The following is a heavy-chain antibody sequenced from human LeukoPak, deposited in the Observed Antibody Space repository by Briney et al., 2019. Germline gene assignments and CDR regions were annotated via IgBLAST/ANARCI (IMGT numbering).Heavy chain of an antibody. CDR2: IRYDESTK. D-gene: IGHD3-10*01. V-gene: IGHV3-30*02. CDR3: AKDFPSYYGSRTFDY. J-gene: IGHJ4*02. CDR1: GFTFSNYG. Sequence: GGSLRLSCAASGFTFSNYGMHWVRQAPGKGLEWVAFIRYDESTKFYADSVKGRFTISRDNSKTTLYLQMNSLRAEDTAVYYCAKDFPSYYGSRTFDYWGQGTLVTVSS.